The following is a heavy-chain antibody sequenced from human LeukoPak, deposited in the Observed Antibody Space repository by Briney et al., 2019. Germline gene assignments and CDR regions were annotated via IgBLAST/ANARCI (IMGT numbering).Heavy chain of an antibody. J-gene: IGHJ5*02. CDR2: TNPNSGGT. CDR3: ARAKRITMVRGVMSWFDP. D-gene: IGHD3-10*01. CDR1: GYTFTGYY. Sequence: ASVKVSCKASGYTFTGYYMHWVRQAPGQGLEWMGWTNPNSGGTNYAQKFQGRVTMTRDASISTAYMELSRLRSDDTAVYYCARAKRITMVRGVMSWFDPWGQGTLITVSS. V-gene: IGHV1-2*02.